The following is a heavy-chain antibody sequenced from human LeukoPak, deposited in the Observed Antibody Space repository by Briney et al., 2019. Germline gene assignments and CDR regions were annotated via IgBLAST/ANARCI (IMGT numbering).Heavy chain of an antibody. J-gene: IGHJ4*02. V-gene: IGHV1-69*04. CDR3: ARLSGARYGHYFDY. CDR2: IIPILGIA. D-gene: IGHD4-17*01. Sequence: SVKVSCKASVGTFSSYAISWVRQAPGQGLEWMGRIIPILGIANYAQKFQGRVTITADKSTSTAYMELSSLRSEDTAVYYCARLSGARYGHYFDYWGQGTLVTVSS. CDR1: VGTFSSYA.